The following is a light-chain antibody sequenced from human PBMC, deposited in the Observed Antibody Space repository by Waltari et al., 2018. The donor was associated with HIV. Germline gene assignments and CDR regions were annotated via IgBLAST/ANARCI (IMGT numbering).Light chain of an antibody. CDR2: ANS. J-gene: IGLJ1*01. CDR1: SSNIGAGYD. CDR3: CSHAGNFIFV. V-gene: IGLV1-40*01. Sequence: QSVLTQPPSVSGAPGQRVTISCTGSSSNIGAGYDVHWYQQLPGTAPKLLIYANSNRPSGVPDRFSGSKSGTSASLTISGLQAEDEADYYCCSHAGNFIFVFGTGTKVTGL.